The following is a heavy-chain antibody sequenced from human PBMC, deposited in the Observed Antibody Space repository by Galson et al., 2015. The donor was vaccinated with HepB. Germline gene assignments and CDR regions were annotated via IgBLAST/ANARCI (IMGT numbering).Heavy chain of an antibody. Sequence: SCKASGYTFTNYGISWVRQAPGQGLQWMGWISAYNGNTHYAQKLQGRVTMTTDTSTSTAYMELRSLRSDDTAMYYCARGDWGWGGFDDWGQGTLVTVSS. V-gene: IGHV1-18*01. CDR3: ARGDWGWGGFDD. CDR1: GYTFTNYG. J-gene: IGHJ4*02. D-gene: IGHD7-27*01. CDR2: ISAYNGNT.